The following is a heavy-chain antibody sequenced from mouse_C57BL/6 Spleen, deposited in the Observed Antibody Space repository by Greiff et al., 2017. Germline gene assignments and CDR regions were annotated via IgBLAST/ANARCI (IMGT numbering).Heavy chain of an antibody. V-gene: IGHV1-66*01. D-gene: IGHD1-1*01. CDR2: IYPGIGNT. CDR3: ARDEYYYGSSYGNYFDY. J-gene: IGHJ2*01. Sequence: QVQLQQSGPELVKPGASVKISCKASGYSFTSYYIHWVKQRPGQGLEWIGWIYPGIGNTKYNEKFKGKATLTADTSSSTAYMQLSSLTSEDSAVYYCARDEYYYGSSYGNYFDYWGQGTTLTVSS. CDR1: GYSFTSYY.